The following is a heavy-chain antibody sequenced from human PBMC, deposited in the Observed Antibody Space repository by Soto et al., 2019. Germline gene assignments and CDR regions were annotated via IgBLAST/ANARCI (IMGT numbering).Heavy chain of an antibody. Sequence: VKVSCKASGGTFISYAISWVRRAPGQGLEWMGGIIPIFGTANYAQKFQGRVTITADKSTSTAYMELRSLRSEDTAVYYCARVKDYDFWSGYSVDPWGQGTLVTVSS. V-gene: IGHV1-69*06. CDR3: ARVKDYDFWSGYSVDP. CDR1: GGTFISYA. J-gene: IGHJ5*02. D-gene: IGHD3-3*01. CDR2: IIPIFGTA.